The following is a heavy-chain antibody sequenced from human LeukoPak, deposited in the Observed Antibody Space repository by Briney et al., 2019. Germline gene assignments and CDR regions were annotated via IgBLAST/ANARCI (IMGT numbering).Heavy chain of an antibody. V-gene: IGHV3-30*02. CDR3: ARDPSSGWYLKGWFDP. J-gene: IGHJ5*02. D-gene: IGHD6-19*01. Sequence: GGSLRLSCAASGFTFSSYGIHWVRQAPGKGLEWVAFIRYDGSNKYYTDSVKGRFTISRDNAKNSLYLQMNSLRAEDTAVYYCARDPSSGWYLKGWFDPWGQGTLVTVSS. CDR1: GFTFSSYG. CDR2: IRYDGSNK.